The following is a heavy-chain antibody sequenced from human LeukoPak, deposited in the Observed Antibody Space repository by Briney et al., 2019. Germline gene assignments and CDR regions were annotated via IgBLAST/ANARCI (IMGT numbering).Heavy chain of an antibody. CDR3: ARPGGIQLWPQLDAFDI. V-gene: IGHV5-51*01. CDR1: GYSFTSYW. J-gene: IGHJ3*02. CDR2: IYPGDSDT. Sequence: GESLKISCQGSGYSFTSYWIGWVRQMPGKGLEWMGIIYPGDSDTRYSPSFQGQVTISADKSISTAYLQWSSLKASDTAMYYCARPGGIQLWPQLDAFDIWGQGTMVTVSS. D-gene: IGHD5-18*01.